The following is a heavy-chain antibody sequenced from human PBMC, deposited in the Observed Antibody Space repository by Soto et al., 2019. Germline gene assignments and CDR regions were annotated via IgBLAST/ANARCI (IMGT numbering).Heavy chain of an antibody. V-gene: IGHV1-3*01. CDR1: GYTFTKYA. CDR2: INAGNGNT. D-gene: IGHD2-15*01. J-gene: IGHJ5*02. CDR3: ARGEGYCSGGSCYRWFDP. Sequence: QVQLVQSGAEVKKPGASVKVSCKASGYTFTKYAMHWVRQAPGQRLEWMGWINAGNGNTKYSQKYQGRVTITRDTAASTAYMELSSLRSEDTAVYCCARGEGYCSGGSCYRWFDPWGQGTLVTVSS.